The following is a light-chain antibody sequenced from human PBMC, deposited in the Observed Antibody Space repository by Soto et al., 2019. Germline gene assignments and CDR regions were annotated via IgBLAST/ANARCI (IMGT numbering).Light chain of an antibody. J-gene: IGLJ1*01. Sequence: QSVLMQPPSVSGAPGQSVTISCTGTSSNVGAGYGVYWYQKLPGTAPKLLILEDTNRPSGLPDRFSASTSCISASLTITGLQAEDEADYYCQSYDTSLTYVFGTGTKLTVL. CDR2: EDT. CDR3: QSYDTSLTYV. V-gene: IGLV1-40*01. CDR1: SSNVGAGYG.